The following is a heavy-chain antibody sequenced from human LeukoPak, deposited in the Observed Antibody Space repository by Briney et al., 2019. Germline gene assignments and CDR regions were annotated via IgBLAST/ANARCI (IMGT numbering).Heavy chain of an antibody. V-gene: IGHV3-33*01. J-gene: IGHJ4*02. CDR1: GFTFSIYG. CDR2: IWDDGSNK. Sequence: GRSLRLFCAASGFTFSIYGMHWVRQAPGKGLKWVAVIWDDGSNKYYEDSVEGRFTISRDNSKNTVYLQMNSLRDEDTAVYYCARDNTALDCWGQGTLVTVSS. D-gene: IGHD5-18*01. CDR3: ARDNTALDC.